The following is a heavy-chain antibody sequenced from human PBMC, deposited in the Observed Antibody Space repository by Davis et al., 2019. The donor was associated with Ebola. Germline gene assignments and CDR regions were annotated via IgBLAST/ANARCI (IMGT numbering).Heavy chain of an antibody. CDR3: RRQGATFDY. J-gene: IGHJ4*02. V-gene: IGHV4-59*01. CDR1: GGSISSYY. CDR2: IYYSGST. Sequence: GSLRLSCTVSGGSISSYYWSWIRQPPGKGLEWIGYIYYSGSTNYNPPLKRRVTISVDTSKNQFSLKLSSVTAADTAVYYWRRQGATFDYWGQGTLVTVSS.